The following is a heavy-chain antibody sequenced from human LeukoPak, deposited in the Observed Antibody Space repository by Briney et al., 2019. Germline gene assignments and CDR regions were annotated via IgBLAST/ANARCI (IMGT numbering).Heavy chain of an antibody. Sequence: GGSLRLSCAASGFTFSSYWMHWVRQAPGKGLVRVSRINSDGSSTNYADSVKGRFTISRDNAKNTLYLQVKSLRAEDTAVYYCARGPSGWGSLDSWGQGTLVTVSS. CDR1: GFTFSSYW. V-gene: IGHV3-74*01. D-gene: IGHD7-27*01. J-gene: IGHJ4*02. CDR2: INSDGSST. CDR3: ARGPSGWGSLDS.